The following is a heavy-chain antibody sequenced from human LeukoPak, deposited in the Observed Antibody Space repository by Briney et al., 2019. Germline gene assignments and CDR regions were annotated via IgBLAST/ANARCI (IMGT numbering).Heavy chain of an antibody. CDR1: GFTFSSYW. V-gene: IGHV3-74*01. Sequence: PGGSLRLSCAASGFTFSSYWMHWVRQAPGKGLVWVSHISSDGSNTLYADSVKGRFTISRDNAKNTLYLQMNSLRAEDTAVYYCARGRCSGGCSTDYFDSWGQGTLVFVSS. CDR3: ARGRCSGGCSTDYFDS. D-gene: IGHD2-15*01. CDR2: ISSDGSNT. J-gene: IGHJ4*02.